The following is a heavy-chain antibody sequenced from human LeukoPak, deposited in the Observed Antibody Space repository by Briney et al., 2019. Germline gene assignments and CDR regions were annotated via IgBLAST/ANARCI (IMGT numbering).Heavy chain of an antibody. CDR1: GFSFSSSQ. J-gene: IGHJ4*02. D-gene: IGHD2-15*01. CDR2: ISSSNTI. Sequence: GGSLRLSCAASGFSFSSSQMNWVRQAPGKGLEWLSYISSSNTIYYADSVKGRFTISRDNAKNSLYLQMNSLRAENTAVYYCARVPRSGSLFDYWGQGTLVTVSS. V-gene: IGHV3-48*03. CDR3: ARVPRSGSLFDY.